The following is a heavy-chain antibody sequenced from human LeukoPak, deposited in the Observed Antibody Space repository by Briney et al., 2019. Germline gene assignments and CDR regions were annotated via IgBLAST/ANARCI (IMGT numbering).Heavy chain of an antibody. CDR2: ISWNSGSI. V-gene: IGHV3-9*01. CDR3: TRASGYSSGSVDY. D-gene: IGHD5-18*01. J-gene: IGHJ4*02. Sequence: GRSLRLSCAASGFTFDDHGMHWVRQAPGKGLEWVSGISWNSGSIGYADSVKGRFTISRDNAKDSLYLQMNSLRAEDTGLYYCTRASGYSSGSVDYWGQGTLVTVSS. CDR1: GFTFDDHG.